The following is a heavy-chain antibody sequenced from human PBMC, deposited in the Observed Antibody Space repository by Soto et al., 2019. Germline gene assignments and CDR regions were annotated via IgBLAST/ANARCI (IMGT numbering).Heavy chain of an antibody. J-gene: IGHJ6*02. CDR2: IHYSGST. D-gene: IGHD6-25*01. Sequence: QVQLQESGPGLVKPSQTLSLTCTVSGGSISSGGYYWSWIRQHPGKGLEWIGDIHYSGSTYYNPSLKSRVTISVDTSKNQFSLKLSSVTAADTAVYYCARGSGDYYYYGMDVWGQGTTVTVSS. V-gene: IGHV4-31*03. CDR1: GGSISSGGYY. CDR3: ARGSGDYYYYGMDV.